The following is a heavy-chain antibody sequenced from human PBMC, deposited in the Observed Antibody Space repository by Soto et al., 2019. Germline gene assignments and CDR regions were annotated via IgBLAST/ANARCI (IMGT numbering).Heavy chain of an antibody. CDR1: GYTFTDYY. D-gene: IGHD3-22*01. CDR3: ARRKGDYYDSSGYHYYFDY. J-gene: IGHJ4*02. V-gene: IGHV1-2*02. Sequence: ASVKVSCKASGYTFTDYYVHWVRQAPGQGLEWVGWINPNSGGTKSAQKFQGRVTMTRDTSISTAYMELSRLRSDDTAVYYCARRKGDYYDSSGYHYYFDYWGQGTLVTVSS. CDR2: INPNSGGT.